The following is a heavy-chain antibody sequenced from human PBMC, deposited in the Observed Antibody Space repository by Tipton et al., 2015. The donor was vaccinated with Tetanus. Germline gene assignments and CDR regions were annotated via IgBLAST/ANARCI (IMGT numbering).Heavy chain of an antibody. J-gene: IGHJ4*02. CDR2: IHPSGST. D-gene: IGHD3-3*01. CDR3: ARANYNFPKKGPFDS. Sequence: TLSLTCAVYGGAFSGHYWTWIRQAPGKGLEWIGEIHPSGSTNYNASLRGRVTMSVDLTRKHVFLRMTSVTAADTAVYYCARANYNFPKKGPFDSWGQGTLVIVSS. V-gene: IGHV4-34*01. CDR1: GGAFSGHY.